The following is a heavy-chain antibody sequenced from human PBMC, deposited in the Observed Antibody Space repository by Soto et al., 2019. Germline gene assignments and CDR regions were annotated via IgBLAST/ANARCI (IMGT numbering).Heavy chain of an antibody. Sequence: PSETLSLTCTVSGGSISSGVYYWSWIRQHPGKGLEWIGYIYYSGRTYYNPSLHSRVSIAVDTTENQFSLKLTSVTAADTSVYYCARGSFSSSSSWFDPWGRGTLVTVS. CDR3: ARGSFSSSSSWFDP. J-gene: IGHJ5*02. CDR2: IYYSGRT. CDR1: GGSISSGVYY. D-gene: IGHD6-6*01. V-gene: IGHV4-31*03.